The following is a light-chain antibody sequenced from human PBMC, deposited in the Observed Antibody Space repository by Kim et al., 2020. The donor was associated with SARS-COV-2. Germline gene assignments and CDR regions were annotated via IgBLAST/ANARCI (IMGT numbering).Light chain of an antibody. J-gene: IGLJ2*01. CDR3: QVWDSSSVV. CDR2: YDS. Sequence: GAPGETARITCGGKNIGSKSVHWYQQKPGQAPVLVIYYDSDRPSGIPERFSGSNSGNTATLTISRVEAGDEADYYGQVWDSSSVVFGGGTQLTVL. CDR1: NIGSKS. V-gene: IGLV3-21*04.